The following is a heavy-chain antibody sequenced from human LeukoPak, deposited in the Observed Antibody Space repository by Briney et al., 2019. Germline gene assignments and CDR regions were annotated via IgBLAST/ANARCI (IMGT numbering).Heavy chain of an antibody. V-gene: IGHV3-11*05. D-gene: IGHD1-14*01. CDR1: GFTFSDYY. CDR2: ISNSSSYT. CDR3: ARETPPYNNWFDP. Sequence: GGSLTLSCAASGFTFSDYYMSWIRRAPGGGLEGVSYISNSSSYTNYADSVKGRFTISRDNAKNSMYLQMNGLRAEDTAVYYCARETPPYNNWFDPWGQGTLVTVSS. J-gene: IGHJ5*02.